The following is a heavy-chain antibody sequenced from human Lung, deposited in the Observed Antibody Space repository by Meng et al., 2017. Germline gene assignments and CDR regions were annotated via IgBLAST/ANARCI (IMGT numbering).Heavy chain of an antibody. D-gene: IGHD6-13*01. Sequence: GGSLRLSCVASGFTFSSYWMHWVRQDPGKGLVWVSRIDTDGSTTNYADSVKGRFTISRDNAKNTLYLQMNSLRAEDTAVYYCARDLGGIFAYWGQGALVTVSS. CDR3: ARDLGGIFAY. CDR2: IDTDGSTT. CDR1: GFTFSSYW. J-gene: IGHJ4*02. V-gene: IGHV3-74*01.